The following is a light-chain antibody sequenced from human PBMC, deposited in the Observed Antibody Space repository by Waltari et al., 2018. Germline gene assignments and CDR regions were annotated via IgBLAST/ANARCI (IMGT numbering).Light chain of an antibody. CDR3: GTWDDSLNGPL. CDR2: SNN. J-gene: IGLJ2*01. CDR1: SSTIGSNT. Sequence: QSLLTQAPSASGTPGQTVTISCSGSSSTIGSNTVNWYQQLPGTAPKLLIYSNNQRPSGVPARFSGSKSGTSASLAISGLQSEDEADYYCGTWDDSLNGPLFGGGTKVTVL. V-gene: IGLV1-44*01.